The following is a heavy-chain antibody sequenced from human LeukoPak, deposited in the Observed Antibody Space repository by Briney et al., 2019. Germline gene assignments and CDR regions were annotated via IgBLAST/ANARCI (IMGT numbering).Heavy chain of an antibody. Sequence: GGSLRLSCAASGFTFSTYGIHWARQAPGKGLEWMAFIRYDGSKTYYADSVKGRFTISRDNSKNMLYLQMNSLRTEDTAVYYCAKDGWSCSANSCPQYYYYMDVWGKGTTVTVSS. CDR1: GFTFSTYG. CDR2: IRYDGSKT. J-gene: IGHJ6*03. V-gene: IGHV3-30*02. D-gene: IGHD2-2*01. CDR3: AKDGWSCSANSCPQYYYYMDV.